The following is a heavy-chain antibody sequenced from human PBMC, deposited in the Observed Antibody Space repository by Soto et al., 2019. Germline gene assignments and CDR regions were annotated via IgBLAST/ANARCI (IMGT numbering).Heavy chain of an antibody. CDR1: GGSISSRSYS. D-gene: IGHD1-7*01. CDR2: IYYSGSS. V-gene: IGHV4-39*02. Sequence: PSETLSLTCSVSGGSISSRSYSWGWIRQPPGKGLEWIVTIYYSGSSNYDPSLKSRVTISVDTSKNQFSLKLSSVTAADTAVYYCARELTGELELQGFDPWGQGTLVTVSS. CDR3: ARELTGELELQGFDP. J-gene: IGHJ5*02.